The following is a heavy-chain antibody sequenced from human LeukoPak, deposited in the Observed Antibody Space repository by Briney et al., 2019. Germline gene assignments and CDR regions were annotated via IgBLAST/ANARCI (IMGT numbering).Heavy chain of an antibody. CDR3: ARRDCSGGSCYLYFDY. CDR2: IYPGDSDT. CDR1: GYSFTSYW. J-gene: IGHJ4*02. V-gene: IGHV5-51*01. Sequence: GDSLKISCKGSGYSFTSYWIGWVRQMPGKGLEWMGIIYPGDSDTRYSPSFQGQVTISADKSISTAYLQWSSLKASDTAMYYCARRDCSGGSCYLYFDYWGQGTLVTVSS. D-gene: IGHD2-15*01.